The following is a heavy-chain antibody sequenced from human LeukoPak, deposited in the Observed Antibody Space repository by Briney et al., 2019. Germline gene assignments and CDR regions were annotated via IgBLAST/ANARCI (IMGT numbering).Heavy chain of an antibody. CDR2: ISYDGSNK. V-gene: IGHV3-30-3*01. J-gene: IGHJ6*02. Sequence: HPGGSLRLSCAASGFTFSSYAMHWVRQAPGKGLEWVAVISYDGSNKYYADSVKGRFTISRDNSKNTLYLQMNSLRAEDTAVYYCARGAGYYYYYGMDVWDQGTTVTVSS. D-gene: IGHD3-10*01. CDR3: ARGAGYYYYYGMDV. CDR1: GFTFSSYA.